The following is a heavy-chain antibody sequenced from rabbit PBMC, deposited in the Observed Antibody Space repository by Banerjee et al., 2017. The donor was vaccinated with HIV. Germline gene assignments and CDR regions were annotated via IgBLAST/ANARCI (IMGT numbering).Heavy chain of an antibody. CDR1: GFILSSYG. CDR2: IDPIFGTT. CDR3: ARGYDDYDARLDL. Sequence: QLVESGGGLVQPGGSLKLSCKASGFILSSYGVSWVRQAPGKGLEWIGYIDPIFGTTYYATWVDGRFTISSHNAQNTLWLQLNSLTAADTATYFCARGYDDYDARLDLWGQGTLVTVS. J-gene: IGHJ3*01. D-gene: IGHD2-1*01. V-gene: IGHV1S7*01.